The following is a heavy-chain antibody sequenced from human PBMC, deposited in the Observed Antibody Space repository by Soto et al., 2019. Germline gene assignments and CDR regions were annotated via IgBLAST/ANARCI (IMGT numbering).Heavy chain of an antibody. CDR3: ARGQDYYDSSGYYPPDY. V-gene: IGHV1-3*01. J-gene: IGHJ4*02. Sequence: ASVKVSCKASGCTFTSYAMHWVRQAPGQRLEWMGWINAGNGNTKYSQKFQGRVTITRDTSASTAYMELSSLRSEDTAVYYCARGQDYYDSSGYYPPDYWGQGTLVTAPQ. CDR1: GCTFTSYA. D-gene: IGHD3-22*01. CDR2: INAGNGNT.